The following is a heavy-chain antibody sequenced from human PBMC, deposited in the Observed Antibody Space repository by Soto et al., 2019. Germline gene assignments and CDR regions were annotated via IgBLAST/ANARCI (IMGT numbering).Heavy chain of an antibody. Sequence: GGSLRLSCAASGFTFSSYAMSWVRQAPGKGLEWVSAISGSGGSTYYADSVKGRFTISRDNSKNTLYLQMNSLRAEDTAVYYCAKLLKESFGVVIILYYYGMDVWGQGTTVTVSS. CDR3: AKLLKESFGVVIILYYYGMDV. D-gene: IGHD3-3*01. CDR2: ISGSGGST. CDR1: GFTFSSYA. V-gene: IGHV3-23*01. J-gene: IGHJ6*02.